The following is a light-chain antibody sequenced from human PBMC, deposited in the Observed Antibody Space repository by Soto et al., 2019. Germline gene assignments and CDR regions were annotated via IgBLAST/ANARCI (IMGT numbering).Light chain of an antibody. CDR1: SGYSNYK. CDR2: VGTGGIVG. Sequence: QSVLTQPPSASASLGASVTLTCTLSSGYSNYKVDWSQQRPGKGPRFVMRVGTGGIVGSKGDGIPDRFSVLGSGLNRYLTIKNIQEEDESDYHCGADHGSGSNFVKVFGGGTKLTVL. CDR3: GADHGSGSNFVKV. J-gene: IGLJ2*01. V-gene: IGLV9-49*01.